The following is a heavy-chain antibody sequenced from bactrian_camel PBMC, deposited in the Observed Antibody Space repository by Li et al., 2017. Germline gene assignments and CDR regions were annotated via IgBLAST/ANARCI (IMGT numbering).Heavy chain of an antibody. D-gene: IGHD1*01. CDR1: GDPYSSNC. Sequence: HVQLVESGGASVQAGKSLRLSCKITGDPYSSNCRAWFRQFPGKEREGVAALYIGGGSTYYADSVKGRFTISHDSAKNTLYLDMNGLKPEDTAMYYCAIGLHLEIMGSWADADFEYWGQGTQVTVS. J-gene: IGHJ4*01. CDR3: AIGLHLEIMGSWADADFEY. V-gene: IGHV3S54*01. CDR2: LYIGGGST.